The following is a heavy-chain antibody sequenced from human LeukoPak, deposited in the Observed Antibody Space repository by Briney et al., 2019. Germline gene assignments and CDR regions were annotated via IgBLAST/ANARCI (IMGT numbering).Heavy chain of an antibody. V-gene: IGHV3-53*01. CDR1: GFTVSNTY. J-gene: IGHJ4*02. Sequence: QAGGSLRLSCAASGFTVSNTYMNWVRQAPGKGLEWVSIIYSGGSTYYTDPVKGRFTISRDDPMNTLYLQMNSLRAEDTAVYYCARTVKWELTGSFDYWGQGTLVTVSS. CDR3: ARTVKWELTGSFDY. D-gene: IGHD1-26*01. CDR2: IYSGGST.